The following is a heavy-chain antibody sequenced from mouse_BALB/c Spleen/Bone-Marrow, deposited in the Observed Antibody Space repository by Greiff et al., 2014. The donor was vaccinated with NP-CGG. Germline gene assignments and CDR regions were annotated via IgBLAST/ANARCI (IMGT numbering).Heavy chain of an antibody. CDR2: ISSGGSYT. V-gene: IGHV5-9-4*01. CDR3: TRDRGDY. Sequence: DVKLQESGGGLVKPGGSLKLSCAASGFIFSYYAMSWVRQSPEKRLEWVAEISSGGSYTYYPDTVTGRFTISRDNAKNTLYLEMSSLRSEDTAMYYRTRDRGDYWGQGTSVTVSS. J-gene: IGHJ4*01. CDR1: GFIFSYYA. D-gene: IGHD3-1*01.